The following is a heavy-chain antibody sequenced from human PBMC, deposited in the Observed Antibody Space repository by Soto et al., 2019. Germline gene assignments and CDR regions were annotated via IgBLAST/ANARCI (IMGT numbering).Heavy chain of an antibody. V-gene: IGHV4-39*01. CDR1: GGSITGSSFS. CDR2: LSYSGST. D-gene: IGHD3-16*01. J-gene: IGHJ4*02. Sequence: QRQLRESGPGLVKPSETLSLTCSVSGGSITGSSFSWAWVRQSPGTGLQWIGSLSYSGSTYYNPSLGCRVAISADTSKNAFSLELRLMTAADTATHVCARGLRWTRTFDFWGRGTLVTVSS. CDR3: ARGLRWTRTFDF.